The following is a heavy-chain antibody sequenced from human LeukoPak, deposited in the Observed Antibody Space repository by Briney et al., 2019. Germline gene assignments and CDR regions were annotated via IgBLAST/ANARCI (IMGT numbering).Heavy chain of an antibody. V-gene: IGHV4-59*01. J-gene: IGHJ4*02. CDR3: ARSGAVAGTDY. CDR2: IYYSGST. Sequence: PSETLSLTCTVSGGSISSYYWSWIRQPPGKGLEWIGYIYYSGSTNYNPSLKSRVTISVDTSKNQFSLKLSSVTAADTAVYYCARSGAVAGTDYWGQGTLVTVSS. CDR1: GGSISSYY. D-gene: IGHD6-19*01.